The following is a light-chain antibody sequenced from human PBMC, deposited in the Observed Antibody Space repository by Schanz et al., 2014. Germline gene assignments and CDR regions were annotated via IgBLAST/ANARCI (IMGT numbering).Light chain of an antibody. J-gene: IGKJ3*01. Sequence: EIVLTQSPATLSVSPGERATLSCRASQSVSSNLAWYQQKPGQAPRLLIHDASNRATGIPARFSGSGAGTDFTLTISSLQPEDVATYYCQKYNSAPFTFGPGTKVDIK. V-gene: IGKV3D-15*01. CDR1: QSVSSN. CDR3: QKYNSAPFT. CDR2: DAS.